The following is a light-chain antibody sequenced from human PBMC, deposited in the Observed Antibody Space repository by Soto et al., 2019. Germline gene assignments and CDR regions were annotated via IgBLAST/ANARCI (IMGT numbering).Light chain of an antibody. CDR1: QSVGSN. V-gene: IGKV3-15*01. Sequence: EIVMTQSPASLSVSPGERATLSCRASQSVGSNLAWYQQKPGRAPRLLIYGASSRATGIPAKFSGSGSGTDFTLTISSLLSEDFAVYYCQQYNDWPPLTFGGGTKVEIK. J-gene: IGKJ4*01. CDR2: GAS. CDR3: QQYNDWPPLT.